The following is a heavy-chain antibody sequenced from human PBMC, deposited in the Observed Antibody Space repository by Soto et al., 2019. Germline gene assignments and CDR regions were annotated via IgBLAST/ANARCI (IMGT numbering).Heavy chain of an antibody. CDR2: IKQDGSEK. J-gene: IGHJ4*02. CDR3: ARGLLQWLVPYYFDY. Sequence: GGSLRLSCAASGFTFSSYWMSWVRQPPGEGLEWVANIKQDGSEKYYVDSVRGRFTISRYNAKNSLYLQMNSLRAEDTAVYYCARGLLQWLVPYYFDYWGQGTLVTVSS. D-gene: IGHD6-19*01. CDR1: GFTFSSYW. V-gene: IGHV3-7*05.